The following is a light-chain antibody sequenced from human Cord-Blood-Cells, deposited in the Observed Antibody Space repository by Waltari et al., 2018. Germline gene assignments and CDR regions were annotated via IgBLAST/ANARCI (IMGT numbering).Light chain of an antibody. V-gene: IGKV1-39*01. CDR2: AAS. CDR1: QSISSY. Sequence: DIQMTQSPSSLSASVGDRVTITCRASQSISSYLNWYQQKQGKATKLMISAASSLQSGVPSRFSGSGYGTDFTLTISSLQPEDFATYYCQQSYSTPRTFGQGTKVEIK. CDR3: QQSYSTPRT. J-gene: IGKJ1*01.